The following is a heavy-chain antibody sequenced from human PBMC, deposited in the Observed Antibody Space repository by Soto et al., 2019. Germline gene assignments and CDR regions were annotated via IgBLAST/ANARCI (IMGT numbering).Heavy chain of an antibody. CDR1: GFTFSSYG. CDR2: ISYDGSNK. CDR3: ANGYGDYVGYYYYGMDV. Sequence: GGSLRLSCAASGFTFSSYGMHWVRQAPGKGLEWVAVISYDGSNKYYADSVKGRFTISRDNSKNTLYLQMNSLRAEDTAVYYCANGYGDYVGYYYYGMDVWGQGTTVTVSS. D-gene: IGHD4-17*01. J-gene: IGHJ6*02. V-gene: IGHV3-30*18.